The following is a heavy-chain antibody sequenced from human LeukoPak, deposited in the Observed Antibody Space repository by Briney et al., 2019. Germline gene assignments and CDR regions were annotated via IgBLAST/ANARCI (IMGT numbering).Heavy chain of an antibody. Sequence: QTGGSLRLSCAASGFTFSSYAMSWVRQAPGKGLEWVSAISGSGGSTYYADSVKGRFTISRDNAKNSLYLQMNSLRAEDTAVYYCARVFGVITPRFQHWGQGTLVTVSS. D-gene: IGHD3-22*01. J-gene: IGHJ1*01. CDR2: ISGSGGST. V-gene: IGHV3-23*01. CDR3: ARVFGVITPRFQH. CDR1: GFTFSSYA.